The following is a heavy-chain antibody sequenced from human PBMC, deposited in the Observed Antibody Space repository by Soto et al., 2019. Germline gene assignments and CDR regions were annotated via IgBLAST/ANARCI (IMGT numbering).Heavy chain of an antibody. CDR1: GGTFSSSG. CDR3: ARWPQPRYTADPYAVDV. V-gene: IGHV1-69*11. Sequence: QVHLVQSGTEVQKPGSSVTVSCKASGGTFSSSGFSWVRQAPGQGLEWMGMIVPSLDTTNYAQKFQARVTITADEVTSTAYMELRSLRSEDTAVYYCARWPQPRYTADPYAVDVWGQGTRVIVSS. J-gene: IGHJ6*01. CDR2: IVPSLDTT. D-gene: IGHD3-16*02.